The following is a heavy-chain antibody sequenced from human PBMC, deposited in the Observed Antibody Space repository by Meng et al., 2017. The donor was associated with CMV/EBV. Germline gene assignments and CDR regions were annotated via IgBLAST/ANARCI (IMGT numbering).Heavy chain of an antibody. Sequence: SVKVSCKASGGTFSSYAIRWVRQAPGQGLEWMGGIIPIFGTANYAQKFQGRVTITTDESTSTAYMELSSLRSEDTAVYYCARDLYCSSTSCYLGYYYYYYGMDVWGQGTTVTVSS. CDR2: IIPIFGTA. V-gene: IGHV1-69*05. CDR1: GGTFSSYA. D-gene: IGHD2-2*01. J-gene: IGHJ6*02. CDR3: ARDLYCSSTSCYLGYYYYYYGMDV.